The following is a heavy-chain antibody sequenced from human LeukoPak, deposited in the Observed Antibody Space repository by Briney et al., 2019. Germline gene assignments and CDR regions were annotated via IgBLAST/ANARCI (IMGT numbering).Heavy chain of an antibody. Sequence: PGGSLRLSCAASGXTFRNYDVHWVRQSTGKGLEWVSSIDIAGDTYYLGSVKGRFTISRENAKNSLYLQMNSLRAGDTAVYYCARGLPGGLDPWGQGTLVTVSS. CDR3: ARGLPGGLDP. CDR1: GXTFRNYD. CDR2: IDIAGDT. V-gene: IGHV3-13*04. D-gene: IGHD4-11*01. J-gene: IGHJ5*02.